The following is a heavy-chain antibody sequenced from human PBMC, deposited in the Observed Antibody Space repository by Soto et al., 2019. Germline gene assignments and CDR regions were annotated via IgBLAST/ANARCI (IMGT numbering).Heavy chain of an antibody. CDR3: ARELPSSYDILTGSYYYYGMDV. J-gene: IGHJ6*02. V-gene: IGHV1-69*13. D-gene: IGHD3-9*01. CDR1: GGTFSSYA. CDR2: IIPIFGTA. Sequence: GASVKVSCKASGGTFSSYAISWVRQAPGQGLEWMGGIIPIFGTANYAQKFQGRVTITADESTSTAYMELSSLRSEDTAVYYCARELPSSYDILTGSYYYYGMDVWGQGTTVTVSS.